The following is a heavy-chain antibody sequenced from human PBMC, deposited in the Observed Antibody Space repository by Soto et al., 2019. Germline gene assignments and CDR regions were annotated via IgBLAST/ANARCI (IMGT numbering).Heavy chain of an antibody. CDR1: GFSLSNARMG. V-gene: IGHV2-26*01. CDR3: ARLRYFDWLFYFDY. Sequence: GSGPTLVNPTETLTLTCTVSGFSLSNARMGVSWIRQPPGKALEWLAHIFSNDGKSYSTSLKSRLTISKDTSKSQVVLTMTNMDPVDTATYYCARLRYFDWLFYFDYWGQGTLVTVSS. D-gene: IGHD3-9*01. CDR2: IFSNDGK. J-gene: IGHJ4*02.